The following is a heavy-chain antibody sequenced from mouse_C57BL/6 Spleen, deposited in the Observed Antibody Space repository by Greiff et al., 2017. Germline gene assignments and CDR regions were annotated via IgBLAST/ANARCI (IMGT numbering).Heavy chain of an antibody. J-gene: IGHJ1*03. D-gene: IGHD2-4*01. CDR3: ARDDDYDGYFDV. V-gene: IGHV3-5*01. Sequence: DVKLQESGPGLVKPSQTVFLTCTVTGISITTGNYRWSWIRQFPGNKLEWIGYIYYSGTITYNPSLTSRTTITRDTPKNQFFLEMNSLTAEDTATYYCARDDDYDGYFDVWGTGTTVTVSS. CDR1: GISITTGNYR. CDR2: IYYSGTI.